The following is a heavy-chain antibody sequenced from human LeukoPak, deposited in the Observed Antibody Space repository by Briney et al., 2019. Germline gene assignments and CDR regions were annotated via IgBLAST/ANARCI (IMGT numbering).Heavy chain of an antibody. CDR1: GFTFSSYG. Sequence: GRSLRLSCAASGFTFSSYGMHWVRQAPGKGLEWVAVISYDGSNKYYADSVKGRFTISRDNAKNSLYLQMNSLRAEDTAVYYCAKDPLVVLYYFDYWGQGTLVTVSS. CDR2: ISYDGSNK. CDR3: AKDPLVVLYYFDY. J-gene: IGHJ4*02. V-gene: IGHV3-30*18. D-gene: IGHD2-15*01.